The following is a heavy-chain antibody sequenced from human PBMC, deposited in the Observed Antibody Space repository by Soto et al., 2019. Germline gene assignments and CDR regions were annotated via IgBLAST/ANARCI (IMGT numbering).Heavy chain of an antibody. Sequence: QVQLVQSGAEVKKPGSSVTVSCKASGGTFSSYTISWVRQAPGQGLEWMGGIIPIFGTANYAQKFQGRVTITADESTSTACMEWSSLRSEDTAVYYCARGNHRWLQLWYFDLWGRGTLVTVSS. CDR2: IIPIFGTA. D-gene: IGHD5-12*01. CDR1: GGTFSSYT. J-gene: IGHJ2*01. CDR3: ARGNHRWLQLWYFDL. V-gene: IGHV1-69*12.